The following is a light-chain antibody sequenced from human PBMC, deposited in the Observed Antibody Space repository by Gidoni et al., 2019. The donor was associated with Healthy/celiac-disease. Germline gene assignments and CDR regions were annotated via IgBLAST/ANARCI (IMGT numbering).Light chain of an antibody. CDR2: DAS. J-gene: IGKJ1*01. Sequence: DIQMTQSPSTLSASVGDRVTITCRASQSISSWLAWYQQKPGKAPKILIYDASSLESGVPSSFGGSGSGTEFTLTISSLQPDDFATYYCQQYNSYPWTFGQGTKVEIK. V-gene: IGKV1-5*01. CDR3: QQYNSYPWT. CDR1: QSISSW.